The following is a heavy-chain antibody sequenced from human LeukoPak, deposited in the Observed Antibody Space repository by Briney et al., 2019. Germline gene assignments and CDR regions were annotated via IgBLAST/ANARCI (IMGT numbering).Heavy chain of an antibody. Sequence: SETLSLTCTVSGGSISSGGYYWSWIRQHPGKGLEWIGYIYYSGGTYYNPSLKSRVTISVDTSKNQFSLKLSSVTAADTAVYYCARGWTNWFDPWGQGTLVTVSS. J-gene: IGHJ5*02. CDR3: ARGWTNWFDP. CDR2: IYYSGGT. CDR1: GGSISSGGYY. D-gene: IGHD2-15*01. V-gene: IGHV4-31*03.